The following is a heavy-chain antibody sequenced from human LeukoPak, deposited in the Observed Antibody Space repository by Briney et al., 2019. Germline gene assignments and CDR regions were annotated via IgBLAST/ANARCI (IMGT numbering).Heavy chain of an antibody. V-gene: IGHV4-59*08. Sequence: PSETLSLTCTVSGGSISGTYYWRWIRQPPGKGLEWIGYIYYTGTTDSNPSLKSRVTMSLDTSQNQFSLNLGSVTAADTAVYYCARRWVYDKRAFDAWGQGTMVTVSS. J-gene: IGHJ3*01. D-gene: IGHD3-16*01. CDR1: GGSISGTYY. CDR2: IYYTGTT. CDR3: ARRWVYDKRAFDA.